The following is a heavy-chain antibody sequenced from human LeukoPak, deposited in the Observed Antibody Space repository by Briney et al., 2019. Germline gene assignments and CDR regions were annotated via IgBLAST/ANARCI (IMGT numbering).Heavy chain of an antibody. CDR1: GGTFSSYA. Sequence: ASVKVSCKASGGTFSSYAISWVRQAPGQGLEWMGGIIPIFGTANYAQKFQGRVTITADKSTSTAYMELSSLRSEDTAVYYCACSSSGSFDPWGQGTLVTVSS. J-gene: IGHJ5*02. V-gene: IGHV1-69*06. CDR3: ACSSSGSFDP. CDR2: IIPIFGTA. D-gene: IGHD6-6*01.